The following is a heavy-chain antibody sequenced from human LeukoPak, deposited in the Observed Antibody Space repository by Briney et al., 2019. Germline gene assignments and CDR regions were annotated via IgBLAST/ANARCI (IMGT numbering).Heavy chain of an antibody. Sequence: ASVKVSCKASGYTFPNYGINWVRQAPGQGLEWLGWISAYQGNTNYAQKFQGRVTMTTDTSTSTAYMDLRSLGSDDTAVYYCARDPWRIYYGLGEGVMDVWGQGTTVTVSS. CDR1: GYTFPNYG. J-gene: IGHJ6*02. CDR3: ARDPWRIYYGLGEGVMDV. D-gene: IGHD3-10*01. V-gene: IGHV1-18*01. CDR2: ISAYQGNT.